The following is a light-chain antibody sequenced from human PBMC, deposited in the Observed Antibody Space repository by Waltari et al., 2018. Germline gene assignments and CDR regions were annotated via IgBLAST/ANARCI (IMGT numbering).Light chain of an antibody. CDR2: DVN. CDR1: SSDVGGYNY. V-gene: IGLV2-11*01. CDR3: CSFAGSYTRV. Sequence: QSALTQPRSVSGSPGQSVTISCTGTSSDVGGYNYVSWYQQHPGKAPKLMIYDVNKRPSGVPYRFSGSKSDNTASLTISGLQAEDEADYYCCSFAGSYTRVFGPGTQVTVL. J-gene: IGLJ1*01.